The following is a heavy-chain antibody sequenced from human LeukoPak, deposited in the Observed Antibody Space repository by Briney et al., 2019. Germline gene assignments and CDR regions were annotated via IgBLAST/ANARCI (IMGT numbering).Heavy chain of an antibody. CDR1: GYTFTSYG. V-gene: IGHV1-18*01. CDR3: ARESPYSSGGNYNWFDP. CDR2: ISAYNGNT. J-gene: IGHJ5*02. Sequence: ASVKVSCKASGYTFTSYGISWVRQAPGQGLEWMGWISAYNGNTNYAQKFQGRVTITADESTSTAYMELSSLRSDDTAVYYCARESPYSSGGNYNWFDPWGQGTLVTVSS. D-gene: IGHD6-19*01.